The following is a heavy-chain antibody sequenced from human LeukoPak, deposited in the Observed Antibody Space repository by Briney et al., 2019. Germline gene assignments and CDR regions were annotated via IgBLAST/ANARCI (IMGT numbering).Heavy chain of an antibody. CDR2: ISGSGGNT. D-gene: IGHD3-22*01. J-gene: IGHJ4*02. Sequence: PGGSLRLSCAASGFTVSSNYMRWVRQAPGKGLQWVAGISGSGGNTNYADSVKGRFTISRDNRKNTLYLQMNSLRAEDTAVYFCAKRGVVIRVILVGFHEEAYYFDSWGQGALVTVSS. V-gene: IGHV3-23*01. CDR1: GFTVSSNY. CDR3: AKRGVVIRVILVGFHEEAYYFDS.